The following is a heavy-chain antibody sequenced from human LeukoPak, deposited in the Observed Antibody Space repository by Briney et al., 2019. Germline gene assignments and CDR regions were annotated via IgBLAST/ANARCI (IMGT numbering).Heavy chain of an antibody. Sequence: PGGSLRLSCAAPGFTFDDYTMHWVRQAPGKGLEWVSLISWDGGSTYYADSVKGRFTISRDNSKNSLYLQMNSLRTEDTALYYCAKDIHPIAALTAFDYWGQGTLVTVSS. CDR1: GFTFDDYT. CDR3: AKDIHPIAALTAFDY. J-gene: IGHJ4*02. D-gene: IGHD6-13*01. V-gene: IGHV3-43*01. CDR2: ISWDGGST.